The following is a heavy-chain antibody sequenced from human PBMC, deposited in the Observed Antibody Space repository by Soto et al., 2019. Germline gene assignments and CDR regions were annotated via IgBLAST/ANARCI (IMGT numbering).Heavy chain of an antibody. CDR1: GFTFNSYG. Sequence: GGSLRLSCAASGFTFNSYGMHWVRQAPGKGLEWVAVITYDGTNEEYADSVKGRFTISRDNSKNTLYLQMNSLRAEDTAVYYCATSPKQQTGRGSEFDYWGQGTLVTVSS. V-gene: IGHV3-30*03. D-gene: IGHD1-1*01. CDR3: ATSPKQQTGRGSEFDY. CDR2: ITYDGTNE. J-gene: IGHJ4*02.